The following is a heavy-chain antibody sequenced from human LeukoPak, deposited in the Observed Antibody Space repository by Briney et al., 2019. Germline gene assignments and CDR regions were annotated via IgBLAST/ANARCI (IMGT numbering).Heavy chain of an antibody. J-gene: IGHJ3*02. Sequence: SETLSLTCAVYGGSFRGYYWSWIREPPGKGLEWIGEINHSGSTNYNPSLKSRVTISVDTSKNQFSLKLSSVTAADTAVYYCARGKGYSYGKTDAFDIWDQGTMVTVSS. V-gene: IGHV4-34*01. CDR3: ARGKGYSYGKTDAFDI. CDR2: INHSGST. D-gene: IGHD5-18*01. CDR1: GGSFRGYY.